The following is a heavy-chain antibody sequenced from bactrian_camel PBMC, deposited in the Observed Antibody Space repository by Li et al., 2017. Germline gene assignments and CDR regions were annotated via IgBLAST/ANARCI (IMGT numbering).Heavy chain of an antibody. CDR3: ARSHEYANR. D-gene: IGHD2*01. CDR2: IYNGDNV. Sequence: VQLVESGGGSVQAGGSLRLSSVASGLPFSTYAMSWVRQAPGKGLEWIATIYNGDNVRSRDSVKGRFTISRDNANNTLYLQLNSLETEDTAMYYCARSHEYANRRGQGTQVTVS. CDR1: GLPFSTYA. J-gene: IGHJ4*01. V-gene: IGHV3S42*01.